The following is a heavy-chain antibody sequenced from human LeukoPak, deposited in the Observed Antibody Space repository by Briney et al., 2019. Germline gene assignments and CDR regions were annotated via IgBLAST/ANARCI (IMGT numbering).Heavy chain of an antibody. Sequence: PSETLSLTCTVSGGSISSGSHYYNWIRQHPGKGLEWVSAISGSGGSTYYADSVKGRFTISRDNSKNTLYLQMNSLRAEDTAVYYCAKAAAAATRHFSIGMYYFDYWGQGTLVTVSS. D-gene: IGHD2-15*01. J-gene: IGHJ4*02. CDR1: GGSISSGSHY. V-gene: IGHV3-23*01. CDR3: AKAAAAATRHFSIGMYYFDY. CDR2: ISGSGGST.